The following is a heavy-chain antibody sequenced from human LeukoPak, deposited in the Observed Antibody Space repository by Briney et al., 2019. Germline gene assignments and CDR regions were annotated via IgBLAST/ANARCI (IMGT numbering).Heavy chain of an antibody. D-gene: IGHD3-3*01. Sequence: ASVKVSCKASGYTFTSYGISWVRQAPGQGLEWMGWISAYNGNTNYAQKLQGRVTMTTDTSTSTAYMELRSLRSDDTAVYYCARENYDFWGGPIYWFDPWGQGTLVTVSS. J-gene: IGHJ5*02. CDR1: GYTFTSYG. V-gene: IGHV1-18*01. CDR2: ISAYNGNT. CDR3: ARENYDFWGGPIYWFDP.